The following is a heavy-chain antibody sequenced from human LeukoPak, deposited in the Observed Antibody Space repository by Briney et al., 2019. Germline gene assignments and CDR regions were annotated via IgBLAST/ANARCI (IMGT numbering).Heavy chain of an antibody. J-gene: IGHJ3*02. CDR3: AREVIEATGSDAFDI. CDR1: GGSITSYNYF. V-gene: IGHV4-31*03. CDR2: IDHSGSP. D-gene: IGHD6-13*01. Sequence: SETLSLTCTVSGGSITSYNYFWSRIRHLPGKGLEGVGYIDHSGSPYYNPPLKSRVLISVDTSEHQFSLKLRSVTAADPVVYYSAREVIEATGSDAFDIWGPGTLVTVSS.